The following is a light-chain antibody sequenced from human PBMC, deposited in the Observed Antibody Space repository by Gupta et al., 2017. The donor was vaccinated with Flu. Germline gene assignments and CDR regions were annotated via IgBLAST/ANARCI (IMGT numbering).Light chain of an antibody. J-gene: IGKJ4*01. V-gene: IGKV2D-29*01. CDR2: DVS. CDR1: QSLLHSDGKTY. CDR3: MQEIEVTVT. Sequence: VTPGQPASISCKSSQSLLHSDGKTYLYWYLQKPGQPPQLLIHDVSNRVSGVPDRFSGGGSGTDFTLKISRVEAEDVGVYYCMQEIEVTVTFGGGTKVEIK.